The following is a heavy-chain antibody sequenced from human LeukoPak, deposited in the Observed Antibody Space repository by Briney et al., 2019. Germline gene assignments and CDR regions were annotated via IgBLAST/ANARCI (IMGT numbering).Heavy chain of an antibody. V-gene: IGHV1-18*01. J-gene: IGHJ5*02. CDR1: GYTFTSYG. Sequence: GASVKVSCKASGYTFTSYGISWVRQAPGQGLEWMGWISTYNGNTNYAQNLQGRVTMTTDTSTTTAYMEVRSLRSDDTAVYYCARDRRGSGYDPGVWFDPWGQGTLVTVSS. CDR2: ISTYNGNT. D-gene: IGHD5-12*01. CDR3: ARDRRGSGYDPGVWFDP.